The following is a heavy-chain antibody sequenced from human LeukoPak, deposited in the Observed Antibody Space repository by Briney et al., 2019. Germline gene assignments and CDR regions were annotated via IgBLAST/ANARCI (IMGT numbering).Heavy chain of an antibody. V-gene: IGHV4-4*02. CDR2: IYHSGST. CDR1: GGSISSSNW. J-gene: IGHJ6*02. CDR3: AREDGVAAAGTGVEYYYYYGMDV. Sequence: SETLSLTCAVSGGSISSSNWWSWVRQPPGKGLEWIGEIYHSGSTNYNPSLKSRVTISVDKSKNQFSLKLSSVTAADTAVYYCAREDGVAAAGTGVEYYYYYGMDVWGQGTTVTVSS. D-gene: IGHD6-13*01.